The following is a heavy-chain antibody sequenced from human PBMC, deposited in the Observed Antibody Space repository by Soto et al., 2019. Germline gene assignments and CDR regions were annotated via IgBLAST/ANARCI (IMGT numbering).Heavy chain of an antibody. Sequence: GGSLRLSCAASGFTFSSYAMSWVRQAPGKGLEWVSAISGSGGSTYYADSVKGRFTISRDNSKNTLYLQMNSLRAEDTAVYYYAKSVASYGYPIIYYYYGMDGWGQGTTVTVSS. V-gene: IGHV3-23*01. J-gene: IGHJ6*02. CDR2: ISGSGGST. CDR1: GFTFSSYA. D-gene: IGHD5-18*01. CDR3: AKSVASYGYPIIYYYYGMDG.